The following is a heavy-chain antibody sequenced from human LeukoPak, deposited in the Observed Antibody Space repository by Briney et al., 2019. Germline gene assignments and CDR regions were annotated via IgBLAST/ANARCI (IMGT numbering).Heavy chain of an antibody. J-gene: IGHJ4*02. D-gene: IGHD6-19*01. CDR1: GFTFSSYE. V-gene: IGHV3-48*03. CDR3: AKEDDIAVAVSDY. CDR2: ISSSGSTI. Sequence: GGSLRLSCAASGFTFSSYEMNWVRQAPGKGLEWVSYISSSGSTIYYADSVKGRFTISRDNSKNTLYLQMNSLRAEDTAVYYCAKEDDIAVAVSDYWGQGTLVTVSS.